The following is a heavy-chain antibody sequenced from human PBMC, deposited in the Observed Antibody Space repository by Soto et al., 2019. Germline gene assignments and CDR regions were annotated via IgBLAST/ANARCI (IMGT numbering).Heavy chain of an antibody. CDR3: ARVLRFLEWLFPLAY. Sequence: PSETLSLTCAVYGGSFSGYYWSWIRQPPGKGLEWIGEINHSGSTNYNPSPESRVTISVDTSKNQFSLRLNSVTAADTAVYYCARVLRFLEWLFPLAYWGQGTLVTVSS. V-gene: IGHV4-34*01. CDR1: GGSFSGYY. D-gene: IGHD3-3*01. J-gene: IGHJ4*02. CDR2: INHSGST.